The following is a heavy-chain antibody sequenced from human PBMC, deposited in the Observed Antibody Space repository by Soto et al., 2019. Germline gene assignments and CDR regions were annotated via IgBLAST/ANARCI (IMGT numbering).Heavy chain of an antibody. CDR3: ARGRYGDY. V-gene: IGHV1-18*01. D-gene: IGHD1-1*01. J-gene: IGHJ4*02. CDR1: GYGFTTYG. Sequence: QVHLVQSGAEVKKPGASVKVSCKGSGYGFTTYGITWVRQAPGQGLEWMAWISAHNGNTNYAQKLQGRVTVTRDTSTSTAYMELRSLRSYDTAVYYCARGRYGDYGGQGALVTVSS. CDR2: ISAHNGNT.